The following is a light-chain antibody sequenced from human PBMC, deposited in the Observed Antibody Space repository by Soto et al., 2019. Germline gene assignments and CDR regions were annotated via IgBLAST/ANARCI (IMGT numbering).Light chain of an antibody. CDR2: GAS. V-gene: IGKV3-20*01. Sequence: EILLTHAPGTLSLSPGERATLSCRASQSVSSYLAWYQQKPGQAPRLLIYGASSRATGIPDRFSGSGSGTDFTLAISRLEPGDSAVYFCQQCDTSPWTFGQGTKVDIK. CDR1: QSVSSY. J-gene: IGKJ1*01. CDR3: QQCDTSPWT.